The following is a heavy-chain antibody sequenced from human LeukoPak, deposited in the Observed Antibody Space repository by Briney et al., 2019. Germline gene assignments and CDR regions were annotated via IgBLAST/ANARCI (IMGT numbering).Heavy chain of an antibody. Sequence: GGSLRLSCAASGFTFSSYSMNWVRQAPGKGLEWVSSITSGSSYIYYADSVKGRFTISRDNAKNSLYLQMNRLRAEDTAVYFCARDLGGSYGGGGAFDIWGQGTMVTVSS. CDR3: ARDLGGSYGGGGAFDI. CDR1: GFTFSSYS. J-gene: IGHJ3*02. V-gene: IGHV3-21*01. CDR2: ITSGSSYI. D-gene: IGHD1-26*01.